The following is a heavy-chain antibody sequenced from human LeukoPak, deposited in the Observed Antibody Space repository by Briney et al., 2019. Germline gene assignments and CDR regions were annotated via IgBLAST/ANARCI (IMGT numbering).Heavy chain of an antibody. Sequence: ASVKVSCKASGGTFISYAISWVRQAPGQGLEWMGGIIPIFGTANYAQKFQGRVTITADESTSTAYMELSSLRSEDTAVYYCARGPIEPSIAARLHYYYGMDVWGQGTTVTVSS. CDR2: IIPIFGTA. D-gene: IGHD6-6*01. CDR3: ARGPIEPSIAARLHYYYGMDV. CDR1: GGTFISYA. J-gene: IGHJ6*02. V-gene: IGHV1-69*01.